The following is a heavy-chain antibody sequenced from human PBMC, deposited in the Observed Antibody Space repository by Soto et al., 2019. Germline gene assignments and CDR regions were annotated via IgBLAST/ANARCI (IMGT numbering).Heavy chain of an antibody. V-gene: IGHV3-74*01. CDR1: GFTFSSYW. D-gene: IGHD6-19*01. CDR3: AIVPAGGGWYMHYFDY. CDR2: INSDGSST. Sequence: GGSLRLSCAASGFTFSSYWMHWVRQAPGKGLVWVSRINSDGSSTSYADSVKGRFTISRDNAKNTLYLQMNSLRAEDTAVYYCAIVPAGGGWYMHYFDYWGQGTLVTVSS. J-gene: IGHJ4*02.